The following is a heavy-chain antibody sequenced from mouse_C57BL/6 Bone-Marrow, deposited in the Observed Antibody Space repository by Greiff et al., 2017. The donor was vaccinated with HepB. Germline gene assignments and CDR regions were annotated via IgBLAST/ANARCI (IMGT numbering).Heavy chain of an antibody. CDR1: GYTFTSYW. J-gene: IGHJ4*01. V-gene: IGHV1-7*01. Sequence: QVQLKESGAELAKPGASVKLSCKASGYTFTSYWMHWVKQRPGQGLEWIGYINPSSGYTKYNQKFKDNATLTAVKSSSTAYMQLSSLTYEDSAVYYCARAPVTTVVAPYYAMDYWGQGTSVTVSS. CDR3: ARAPVTTVVAPYYAMDY. CDR2: INPSSGYT. D-gene: IGHD1-1*01.